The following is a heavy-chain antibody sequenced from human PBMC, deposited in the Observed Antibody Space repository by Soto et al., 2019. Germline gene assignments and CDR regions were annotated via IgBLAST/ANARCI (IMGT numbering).Heavy chain of an antibody. D-gene: IGHD5-12*01. CDR2: IIPLFGTT. V-gene: IGHV1-69*13. CDR3: ARQSGYSGYDFGYFDY. CDR1: GGTFSTFP. Sequence: SSVKVSCKAFGGTFSTFPISWVRQAPGQGLEWMGMIIPLFGTTNHAQKFRGRVTITADESTNTAYMELSSLTSEDTAVYYCARQSGYSGYDFGYFDYWGRGTMVTVSS. J-gene: IGHJ4*02.